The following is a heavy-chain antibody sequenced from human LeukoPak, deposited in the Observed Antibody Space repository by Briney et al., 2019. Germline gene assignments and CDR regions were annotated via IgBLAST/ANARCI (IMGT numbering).Heavy chain of an antibody. CDR2: INPSGGST. J-gene: IGHJ5*02. CDR1: GYTFTSYY. V-gene: IGHV1-46*01. CDR3: ARDFYGSGSYYNWFDP. D-gene: IGHD3-10*01. Sequence: GASVKVSCKASGYTFTSYYMHWVRQAPGQGLEWMGIINPSGGSTSYAQKFQGRVTMTSDTSTSTVYMELSSLRSEDTAVYYCARDFYGSGSYYNWFDPWGQGTLVTVSS.